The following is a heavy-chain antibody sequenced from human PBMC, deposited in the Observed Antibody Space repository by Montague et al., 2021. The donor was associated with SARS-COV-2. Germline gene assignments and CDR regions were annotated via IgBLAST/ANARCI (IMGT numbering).Heavy chain of an antibody. D-gene: IGHD1-7*01. J-gene: IGHJ6*02. V-gene: IGHV4-34*01. CDR3: ARGRTGTTFYYYYYYGMDV. CDR1: GGSFSGYY. CDR2: INHSGST. Sequence: SETLSLTCAVYGGSFSGYYWSWIRQPPGKGLEWIGEINHSGSTNYNPSLKSRVNISVDTSKNQFSLKLSSVTAADTVVYYCARGRTGTTFYYYYYYGMDVWGQGTTVTVSS.